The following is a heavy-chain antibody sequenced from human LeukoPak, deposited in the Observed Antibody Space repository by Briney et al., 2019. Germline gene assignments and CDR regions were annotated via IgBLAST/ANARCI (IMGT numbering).Heavy chain of an antibody. CDR1: GFTFSRYG. J-gene: IGHJ3*02. Sequence: GGALRLSCAASGFTFSRYGMHWVRQAPGKGLEWVAVIWYDGSNKYYAESVKGRFTISRDNSKNTLHLQMNSLRAEDTAVYYCARDPPMYYYDEPGSRDAFDIWGQGTMVTVSS. V-gene: IGHV3-33*01. CDR2: IWYDGSNK. CDR3: ARDPPMYYYDEPGSRDAFDI. D-gene: IGHD3-22*01.